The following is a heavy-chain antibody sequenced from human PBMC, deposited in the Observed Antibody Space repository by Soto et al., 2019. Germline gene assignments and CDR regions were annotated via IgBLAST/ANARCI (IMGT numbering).Heavy chain of an antibody. J-gene: IGHJ4*02. CDR2: LSGSGGST. Sequence: GGSLRLCCAASGFTFRGYVRSWVRQAPGKGLEWVSGLSGSGGSTYHAESVKGRFTISRDNPKNTLYLQMNSLRVEDTAIYYCAKADYYDNTSFDYWGQGTLVTVSS. CDR1: GFTFRGYV. V-gene: IGHV3-23*01. D-gene: IGHD3-22*01. CDR3: AKADYYDNTSFDY.